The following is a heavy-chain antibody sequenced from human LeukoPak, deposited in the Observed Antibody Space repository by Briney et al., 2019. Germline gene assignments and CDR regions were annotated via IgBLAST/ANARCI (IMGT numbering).Heavy chain of an antibody. V-gene: IGHV4-34*01. CDR1: GGSFSGYY. CDR2: INHSGST. D-gene: IGHD3-3*01. J-gene: IGHJ4*02. Sequence: SETLSLTCAVYGGSFSGYYWSWIRQPPGKGLEWIGEINHSGSTNYNPSLKSRVTISVDTSKNQFSLKLSSVTAADTAVYYCATYDFWSGYLGYWGQGTLVTVSS. CDR3: ATYDFWSGYLGY.